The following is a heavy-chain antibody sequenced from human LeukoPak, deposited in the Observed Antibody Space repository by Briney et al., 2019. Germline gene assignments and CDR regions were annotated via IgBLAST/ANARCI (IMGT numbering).Heavy chain of an antibody. J-gene: IGHJ4*02. Sequence: GGSLRLSCAASGFTFSSYGMHWVRQAPGKGLEWAAFIRYDGSNKYYADSVKGRFTISRDNSKNTLYLQMNSLRSDDTAVYYCARDWKFSSSYFDYWGQGTLVTVSS. V-gene: IGHV3-30*02. CDR1: GFTFSSYG. CDR3: ARDWKFSSSYFDY. CDR2: IRYDGSNK. D-gene: IGHD6-6*01.